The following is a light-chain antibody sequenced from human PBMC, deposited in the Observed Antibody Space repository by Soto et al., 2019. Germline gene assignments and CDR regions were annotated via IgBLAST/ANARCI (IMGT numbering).Light chain of an antibody. CDR1: QSVSSN. V-gene: IGKV3-15*01. Sequence: EIVRPQSPATLSVSPGERATLSCRASQSVSSNLAWYQQKPGQAPRLLIYGASTRATGIPARFSGSGSGTEFTLTISSLQSEDYAVYYCHQYNNWPPWTFGQGTKVDIK. J-gene: IGKJ1*01. CDR2: GAS. CDR3: HQYNNWPPWT.